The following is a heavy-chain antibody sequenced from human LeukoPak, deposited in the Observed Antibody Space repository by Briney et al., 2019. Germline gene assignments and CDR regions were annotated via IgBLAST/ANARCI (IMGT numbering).Heavy chain of an antibody. D-gene: IGHD6-19*01. CDR1: GYTFTGYY. J-gene: IGHJ3*02. CDR3: ARGPRLDSSGWYYGAFDI. CDR2: INPNSGGT. Sequence: ASVKVSCKASGYTFTGYYMHWVRQAPGQGLEWMGRINPNSGGTNYAQKFQGRVTMTRDTSISTAYMELSRLRSDDTAVYYCARGPRLDSSGWYYGAFDIWGQGTMVTVSS. V-gene: IGHV1-2*06.